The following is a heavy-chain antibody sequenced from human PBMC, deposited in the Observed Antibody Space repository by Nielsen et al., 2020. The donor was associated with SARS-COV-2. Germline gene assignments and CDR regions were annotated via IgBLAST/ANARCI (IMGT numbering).Heavy chain of an antibody. V-gene: IGHV4-59*12. CDR2: IYYSGST. CDR3: ARGMGEDAFDI. J-gene: IGHJ3*02. D-gene: IGHD1-26*01. Sequence: WIRQPPGKGLEWIGYIYYSGSTNYNPSLKSRVTISVDTSKNQFSLKLSSVTAADTAVYYCARGMGEDAFDIWGQGTMVTVSS.